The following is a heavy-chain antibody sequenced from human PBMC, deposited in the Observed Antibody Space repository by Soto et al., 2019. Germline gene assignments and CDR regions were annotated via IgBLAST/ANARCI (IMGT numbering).Heavy chain of an antibody. CDR3: ARGHWYSSGWSPD. J-gene: IGHJ4*02. Sequence: QVQLVQSGAEVKKPGSSVKVSCKASGGTFSSYTISWVRQAPGQGLEWMGRIIPILGIANYAQKLQGRVTITADKSTSTAYMELSSLRSEDTAVYYCARGHWYSSGWSPDWGQGTLVTVSS. CDR2: IIPILGIA. D-gene: IGHD6-19*01. V-gene: IGHV1-69*02. CDR1: GGTFSSYT.